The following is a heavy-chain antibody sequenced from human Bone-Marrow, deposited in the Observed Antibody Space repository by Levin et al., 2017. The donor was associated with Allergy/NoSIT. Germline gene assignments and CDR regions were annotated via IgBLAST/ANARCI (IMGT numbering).Heavy chain of an antibody. J-gene: IGHJ4*02. D-gene: IGHD3-16*02. CDR1: GGSISSSSYY. V-gene: IGHV4-39*07. CDR3: ARDGMITFGGVIVTKFDY. Sequence: SETLSLTCTVSGGSISSSSYYWGWIRQPPGKGLEWIWSIYYSGSTYYNPSLKSRVTISVDTSKNQFSLKLSSVTAADTAVYYCARDGMITFGGVIVTKFDYWGQGTLVTVSS. CDR2: IYYSGST.